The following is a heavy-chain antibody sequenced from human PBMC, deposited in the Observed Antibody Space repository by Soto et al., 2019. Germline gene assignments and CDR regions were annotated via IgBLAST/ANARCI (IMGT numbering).Heavy chain of an antibody. CDR3: AYDYVWGSYRRGPDYYYGMDV. CDR2: IYYSGST. V-gene: IGHV4-39*01. Sequence: SEILSLTCTVSGGSISSSSYYWGWIRQPPGKGLEWIGSIYYSGSTYYIPSLKSRVTISVDTSKNQFSLKLSSVTAADTAVYYCAYDYVWGSYRRGPDYYYGMDVWGQGTTVTVSS. D-gene: IGHD3-16*02. CDR1: GGSISSSSYY. J-gene: IGHJ6*02.